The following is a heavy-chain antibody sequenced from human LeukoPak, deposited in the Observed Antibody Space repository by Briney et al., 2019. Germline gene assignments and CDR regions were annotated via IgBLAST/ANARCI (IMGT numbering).Heavy chain of an antibody. CDR2: IYDSGST. CDR3: ARVPGSVGYHDY. Sequence: SETLSLTCTVSGGSIRSSYYYWGWIRQPPGKGLEWIGSIYDSGSTYYNPSLKSRVTISVDTSKNQFSLKLNSVTAADTAVYYCARVPGSVGYHDYWGQGTLVTVSS. V-gene: IGHV4-39*01. CDR1: GGSIRSSYYY. J-gene: IGHJ4*02. D-gene: IGHD5-12*01.